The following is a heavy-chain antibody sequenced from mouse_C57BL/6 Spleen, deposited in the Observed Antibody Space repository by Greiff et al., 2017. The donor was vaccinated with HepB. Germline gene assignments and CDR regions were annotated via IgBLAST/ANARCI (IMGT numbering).Heavy chain of an antibody. V-gene: IGHV1-26*01. CDR3: ARSRGSYDAMDY. Sequence: EVQLQQSGPELVKPGASVKISCKASGYTFTDYYMNWVKQSHGKSLEWIGDINPNNGGTSYNQKFKGTATLTVDKSSSTAYMELRSLTSEDSAVYYCARSRGSYDAMDYWGQGTSVTVSP. CDR1: GYTFTDYY. J-gene: IGHJ4*01. D-gene: IGHD1-1*02. CDR2: INPNNGGT.